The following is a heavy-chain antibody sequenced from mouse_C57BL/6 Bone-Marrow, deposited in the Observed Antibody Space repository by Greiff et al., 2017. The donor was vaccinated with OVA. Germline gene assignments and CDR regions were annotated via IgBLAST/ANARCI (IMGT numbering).Heavy chain of an antibody. CDR2: ISDGGSYT. CDR3: ARGNWDDY. Sequence: EVKRVESGGGLVKPGGSLKLSCAASGFTFSSYAMSWVRQTPEKRLEWVATISDGGSYTYYPDNVKGRFTISRDNAKNNLYLQMSHLKSEDTAMYYCARGNWDDYWGQGTTLTVSS. V-gene: IGHV5-4*03. D-gene: IGHD4-1*01. CDR1: GFTFSSYA. J-gene: IGHJ2*01.